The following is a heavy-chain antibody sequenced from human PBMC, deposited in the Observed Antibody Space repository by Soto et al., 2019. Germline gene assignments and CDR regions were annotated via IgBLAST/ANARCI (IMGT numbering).Heavy chain of an antibody. Sequence: AGDSLKISCKGSGYSFTSYWISWVRQMPGKGLEWMGRIDPSDSYTNYSPSFQGHVTISADKSISTAYLQWSSLKASDTAMYYRARQRRANYYYGMDVWGKGTTVTFYS. J-gene: IGHJ6*04. CDR1: GYSFTSYW. CDR3: ARQRRANYYYGMDV. V-gene: IGHV5-10-1*01. D-gene: IGHD3-10*01. CDR2: IDPSDSYT.